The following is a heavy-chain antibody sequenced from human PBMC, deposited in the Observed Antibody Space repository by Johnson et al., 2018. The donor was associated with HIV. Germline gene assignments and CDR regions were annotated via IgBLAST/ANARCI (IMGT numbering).Heavy chain of an antibody. J-gene: IGHJ3*02. V-gene: IGHV3-30-3*01. Sequence: QVQLVESGGGVVQPGRSLRLSCAASGFTFSSYAMHWVRQAPGKGLEWVAVISYDGSNKYYADSVKGRFTISRDNSKNTLYLQMNSLRAEDTAVYYWARDGAPRIAVADLDAFDIWGQGTMVTVST. CDR3: ARDGAPRIAVADLDAFDI. CDR2: ISYDGSNK. D-gene: IGHD6-19*01. CDR1: GFTFSSYA.